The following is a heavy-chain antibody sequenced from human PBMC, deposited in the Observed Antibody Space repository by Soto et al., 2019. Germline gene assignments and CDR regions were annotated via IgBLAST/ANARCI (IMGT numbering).Heavy chain of an antibody. CDR1: GDSVSSNSAA. D-gene: IGHD6-19*01. CDR3: ARGRSDSSGWYDPYYFDY. CDR2: TYYRSKWYN. Sequence: SQTLSLTCAISGDSVSSNSAAWNWIRQSPSRGLEWLGRTYYRSKWYNDYAVSVKSRITINPDTSKNQFSLQLNSVTPEDTAVYYCARGRSDSSGWYDPYYFDYWGQGTLVTVSS. J-gene: IGHJ4*02. V-gene: IGHV6-1*01.